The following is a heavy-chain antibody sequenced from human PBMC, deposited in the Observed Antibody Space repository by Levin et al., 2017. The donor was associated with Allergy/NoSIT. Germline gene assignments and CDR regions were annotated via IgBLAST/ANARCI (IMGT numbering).Heavy chain of an antibody. Sequence: PGGSLRLSCAASGFTFSTYAMHLVRQAPGKGLEWVAVISCDGSNKYYADSVKGRFTISRDNSKNTLYLQMNSLRADDTAVYYCAKDLESGYSYGYDDGAREYWGQGTLVTVSS. CDR3: AKDLESGYSYGYDDGAREY. D-gene: IGHD5-18*01. CDR2: ISCDGSNK. V-gene: IGHV3-30-3*01. J-gene: IGHJ4*02. CDR1: GFTFSTYA.